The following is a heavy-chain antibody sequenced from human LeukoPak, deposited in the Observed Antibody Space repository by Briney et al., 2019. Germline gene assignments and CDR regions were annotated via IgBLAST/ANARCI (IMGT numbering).Heavy chain of an antibody. V-gene: IGHV4-31*03. J-gene: IGHJ6*02. D-gene: IGHD2-2*01. Sequence: SQTRSLTCTVSIDFISSGCYYWSWIRQPPGKVLELIGYIYYSGSSYYSPSLSSRDTISVDTSKSQISLKLSSVTAADTAVYYCARDALGYCSSTSCRYCYYGMDVWGQGTTVTVSS. CDR2: IYYSGSS. CDR1: IDFISSGCYY. CDR3: ARDALGYCSSTSCRYCYYGMDV.